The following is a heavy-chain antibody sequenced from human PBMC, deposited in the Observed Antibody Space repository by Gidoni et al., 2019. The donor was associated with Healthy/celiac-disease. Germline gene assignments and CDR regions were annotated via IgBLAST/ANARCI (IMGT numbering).Heavy chain of an antibody. CDR3: ARAGQQLVRSYGMDV. CDR1: GFPFSRYS. V-gene: IGHV3-21*01. CDR2: ISSSSSYI. Sequence: EVQLVESGGGLVKPGGSLRLSGAASGFPFSRYSMNWVRKAPGKGLEWVFSISSSSSYIYYADSVKGRFTISRDNAKNSLYLQMNSLRAEDTAVYYCARAGQQLVRSYGMDVWGQGTTVTVSS. J-gene: IGHJ6*02. D-gene: IGHD6-13*01.